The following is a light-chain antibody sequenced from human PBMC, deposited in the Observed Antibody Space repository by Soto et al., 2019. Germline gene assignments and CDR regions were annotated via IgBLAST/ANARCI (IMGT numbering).Light chain of an antibody. CDR2: AAS. J-gene: IGKJ4*01. CDR1: QGITTY. Sequence: DIQLTQSPSFLSASLGDRVTITCRASQGITTYLAGYQEKPGKAPNLLIYAASTLHSGVPSRFRGSGSGTEFTLTISRLQPEDSATYFCQQVHSYLVTLGGGTKGEIK. CDR3: QQVHSYLVT. V-gene: IGKV1-9*01.